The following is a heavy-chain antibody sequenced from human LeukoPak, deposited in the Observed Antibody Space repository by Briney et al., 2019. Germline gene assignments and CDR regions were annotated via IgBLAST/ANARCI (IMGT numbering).Heavy chain of an antibody. CDR2: ISTSSSYI. D-gene: IGHD4-17*01. Sequence: PGGSLRLSCAASGFTFSTYRMSWVRQAPGKGLEWVSSISTSSSYIYYADSVKGRFTISRDNAKNSLYLQMNSLRAEDTAVYYCAREDNYGDYGYWGQGTLVTVSS. V-gene: IGHV3-21*01. CDR1: GFTFSTYR. CDR3: AREDNYGDYGY. J-gene: IGHJ4*02.